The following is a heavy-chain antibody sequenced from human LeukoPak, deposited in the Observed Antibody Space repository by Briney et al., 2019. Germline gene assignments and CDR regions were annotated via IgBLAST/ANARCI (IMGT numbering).Heavy chain of an antibody. J-gene: IGHJ4*02. CDR3: ARDEKDGPLWY. CDR2: IYYSGST. D-gene: IGHD2-15*01. Sequence: PSETLSLTCTVSGGSISSSSYYWGWIRQPPGKGLEWIGSIYYSGSTYYNPSLKSRVTISVDTSKNQFSLKLSSVTAEDTAIYYCARDEKDGPLWYWGQGILVFVSS. CDR1: GGSISSSSYY. V-gene: IGHV4-39*07.